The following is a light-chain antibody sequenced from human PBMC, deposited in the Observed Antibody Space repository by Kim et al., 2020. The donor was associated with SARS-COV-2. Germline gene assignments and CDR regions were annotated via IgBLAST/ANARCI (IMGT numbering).Light chain of an antibody. CDR1: QDISNF. CDR3: QQYNYLPLT. CDR2: DAS. V-gene: IGKV1-33*01. J-gene: IGKJ4*01. Sequence: DIQMTQSPPSLSASVGDRVTITCQASQDISNFLGWYQRKPGKAPKLLIYDASNLETGVPSRFSGSGSGTDFTFTISSLQPEDVAAYYCQQYNYLPLTFGGGTKVEI.